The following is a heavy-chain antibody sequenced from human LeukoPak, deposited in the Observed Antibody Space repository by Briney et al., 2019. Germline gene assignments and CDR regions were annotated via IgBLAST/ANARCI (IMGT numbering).Heavy chain of an antibody. CDR2: IYSGGST. D-gene: IGHD3-10*01. J-gene: IGHJ4*02. V-gene: IGHV3-53*01. CDR3: AKDGSMVRGVPSFDY. Sequence: GGSLRLSCAASGFTVSSNYMSWVRQAPGKGLEWVSVIYSGGSTYYADSVKGRFTISRDNSKNTLYLQMNSLRAEDTAVYHCAKDGSMVRGVPSFDYWGQGTLVTVSS. CDR1: GFTVSSNY.